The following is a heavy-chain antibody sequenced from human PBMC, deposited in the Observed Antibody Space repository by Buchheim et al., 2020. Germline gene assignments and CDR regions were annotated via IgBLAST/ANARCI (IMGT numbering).Heavy chain of an antibody. CDR3: ARESAVAAALGDWFDP. Sequence: QLQLQESGPGLVKPSKTLSLTCTVSGGSISSSSYYWGWIRQPPGKGQEWIGSIYYSGSTYYNPSLKSRVTLSVDTSKHQFSLKLSSVTAADTAVYYCARESAVAAALGDWFDPWGQGTL. D-gene: IGHD6-13*01. V-gene: IGHV4-39*01. J-gene: IGHJ5*02. CDR1: GGSISSSSYY. CDR2: IYYSGST.